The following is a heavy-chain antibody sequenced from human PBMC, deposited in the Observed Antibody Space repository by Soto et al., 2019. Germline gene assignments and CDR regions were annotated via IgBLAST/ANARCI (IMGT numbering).Heavy chain of an antibody. J-gene: IGHJ4*02. CDR3: ARERTGDYHFDY. Sequence: SVKVSCKASGGTFSSYAISWVRQAPGQGLEWMGGIIPIFGTANYAQKFQGRVTITADESTSTAYMELSSLRSEDTAVYYCARERTGDYHFDYWGQGTLVTVSS. V-gene: IGHV1-69*13. D-gene: IGHD4-17*01. CDR2: IIPIFGTA. CDR1: GGTFSSYA.